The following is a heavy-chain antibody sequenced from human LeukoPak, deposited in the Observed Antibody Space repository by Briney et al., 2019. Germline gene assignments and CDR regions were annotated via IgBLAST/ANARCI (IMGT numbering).Heavy chain of an antibody. J-gene: IGHJ4*02. CDR1: GFTFNSYP. CDR3: ARVLNYYDSSGYYFSY. V-gene: IGHV3-64D*06. Sequence: PGGSLRLSCSASGFTFNSYPVHWARQAPGKGLEYVSGISRNGGSTYYADSVKGRFTISRDNSKNTLYLQMSSLRAEDTAVYYCARVLNYYDSSGYYFSYWGQGTLVTVSS. CDR2: ISRNGGST. D-gene: IGHD3-22*01.